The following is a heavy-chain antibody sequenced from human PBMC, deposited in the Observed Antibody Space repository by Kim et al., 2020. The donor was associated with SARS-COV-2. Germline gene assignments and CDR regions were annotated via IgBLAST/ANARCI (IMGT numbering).Heavy chain of an antibody. J-gene: IGHJ4*02. D-gene: IGHD2-2*01. V-gene: IGHV3-7*01. CDR2: IKQDGSEK. Sequence: GGSLRLSCAASGFTFSSYWMSWVRQAPGKGLEWVANIKQDGSEKYYVDSVKGRFTISRDNAKNSLYLQMNSLRAEDTAVYYCARFRPIFCSSTSCYLAGTYFDYWGQGTLVTVSS. CDR1: GFTFSSYW. CDR3: ARFRPIFCSSTSCYLAGTYFDY.